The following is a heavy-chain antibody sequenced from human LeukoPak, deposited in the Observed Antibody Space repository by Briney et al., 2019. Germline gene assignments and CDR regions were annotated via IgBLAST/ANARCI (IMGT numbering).Heavy chain of an antibody. D-gene: IGHD5-18*01. Sequence: ASVKVSCKASGYTFSSYVISWVRQAPGQGLEWMGWINAYNGNTKYVQKVQGRVTMTTDTSTSTAYMELRSLRSDDTAVYYCARGVLNNKWIQLWHTGTDFDYWGRGTLVTVSS. V-gene: IGHV1-18*01. CDR3: ARGVLNNKWIQLWHTGTDFDY. CDR1: GYTFSSYV. J-gene: IGHJ4*02. CDR2: INAYNGNT.